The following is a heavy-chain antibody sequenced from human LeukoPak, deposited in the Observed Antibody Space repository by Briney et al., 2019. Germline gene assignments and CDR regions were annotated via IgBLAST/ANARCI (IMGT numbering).Heavy chain of an antibody. D-gene: IGHD3-22*01. Sequence: SETLSLTCTVSGGSISSSSYYWGWIRQPPGKGLEWIGSIYYSGSTYYNPSLKSRVTISVDTSKNQFSLKLSSVTAADTAVYYCARGSASDSSGYYIDYWGQGTLVTVSS. CDR2: IYYSGST. CDR3: ARGSASDSSGYYIDY. CDR1: GGSISSSSYY. J-gene: IGHJ4*02. V-gene: IGHV4-39*01.